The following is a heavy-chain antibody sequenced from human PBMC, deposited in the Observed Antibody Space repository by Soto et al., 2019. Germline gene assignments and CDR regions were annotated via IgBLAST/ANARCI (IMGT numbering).Heavy chain of an antibody. V-gene: IGHV1-18*01. D-gene: IGHD6-19*01. CDR2: TSAYNGNT. J-gene: IGHJ4*02. Sequence: QVQLVQSGTEVKKPGASVRVSCKPSGYTFTTYGISWVRQAPGQGLEWMGWTSAYNGNTNSAQKLQGRVTMTTDTSTSTAYLELRSLRSDDTAVYYCARLTSSELDYWGQGTLVTVSS. CDR1: GYTFTTYG. CDR3: ARLTSSELDY.